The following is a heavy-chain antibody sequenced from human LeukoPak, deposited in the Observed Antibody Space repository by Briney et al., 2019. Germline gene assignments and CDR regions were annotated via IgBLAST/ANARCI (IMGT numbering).Heavy chain of an antibody. V-gene: IGHV3-23*01. D-gene: IGHD2-21*02. CDR1: GFNFSNHA. Sequence: GGSLRLSCAASGFNFSNHAMSWVRQTAGKGLEWVSAISGGGDITYYADSVKGRFTISRDNSKDTLFLQMHSLRPGDTAVYYCVREDTPATANYWGQGTLVTISS. J-gene: IGHJ4*02. CDR2: ISGGGDIT. CDR3: VREDTPATANY.